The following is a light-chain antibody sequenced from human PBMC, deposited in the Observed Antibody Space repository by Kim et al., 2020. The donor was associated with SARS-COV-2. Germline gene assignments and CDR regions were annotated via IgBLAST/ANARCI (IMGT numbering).Light chain of an antibody. CDR2: GAS. J-gene: IGKJ3*01. CDR3: QQDYNLPPFT. Sequence: PGERVTLSCRASQSVSSSYLTWYQQKPGQAPRLLIYGASTRATSIPARFSGSGSGTDFTLTISSLQPEDFAVYYCQQDYNLPPFTFGPGT. CDR1: QSVSSSY. V-gene: IGKV3D-7*01.